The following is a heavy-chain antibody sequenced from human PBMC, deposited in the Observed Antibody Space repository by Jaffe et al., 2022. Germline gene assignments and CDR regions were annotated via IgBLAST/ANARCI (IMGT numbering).Heavy chain of an antibody. CDR2: INAGNGNT. V-gene: IGHV1-3*01. CDR3: ARDRFLDCSGGSCYPRWYMDV. J-gene: IGHJ6*03. D-gene: IGHD2-15*01. CDR1: GYTFTSYA. Sequence: QVQLVQSGAEVKKPGASVKVSCKASGYTFTSYAMHWVRQAPGQRLEWMGWINAGNGNTKYSQKFQGRVTITRDTSASTAYMELSSLRSEDTAVYYCARDRFLDCSGGSCYPRWYMDVWGKGTTVTVSS.